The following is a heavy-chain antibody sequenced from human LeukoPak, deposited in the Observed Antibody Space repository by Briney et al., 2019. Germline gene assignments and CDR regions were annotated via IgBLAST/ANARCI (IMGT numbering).Heavy chain of an antibody. CDR3: AKALGELSFIVDY. Sequence: GGSLRLSCAASGFTFSSYAMSWVRQAPGKGLEWVSAISGSGGSTYYADSVKGRFTISRDTSKNTLYLQMNSLRAEDTALYYCAKALGELSFIVDYWGQGTPVTVSS. V-gene: IGHV3-23*01. CDR2: ISGSGGST. J-gene: IGHJ4*02. D-gene: IGHD3-16*02. CDR1: GFTFSSYA.